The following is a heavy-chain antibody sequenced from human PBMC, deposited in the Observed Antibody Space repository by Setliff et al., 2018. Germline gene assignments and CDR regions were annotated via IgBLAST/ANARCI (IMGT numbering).Heavy chain of an antibody. CDR1: GDSISSRRNY. Sequence: TLSLTCTVSGDSISSRRNYWGWFRQPAGKELEWIGQIYTSWSTNYNPSLKSRVTISLDTSKNQFSLSLTSVTAEDTAVYYCARMSGFQYIDVWDKGATVTVSS. CDR2: IYTSWST. J-gene: IGHJ6*03. D-gene: IGHD3-3*01. V-gene: IGHV4-61*09. CDR3: ARMSGFQYIDV.